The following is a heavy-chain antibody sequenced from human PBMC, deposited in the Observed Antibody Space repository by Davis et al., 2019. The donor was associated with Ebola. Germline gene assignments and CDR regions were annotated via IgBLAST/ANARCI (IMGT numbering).Heavy chain of an antibody. D-gene: IGHD5-18*01. V-gene: IGHV3-15*07. J-gene: IGHJ4*02. CDR3: TTVGGYIYGQRDY. Sequence: GESLKISCAVSGFAFSNAWMNWVRQAPGKGLEWVGRIKRKADGGTTAHAAPVKGRFTISREDSKNTLYLQMNSLKTEDTAVYYCTTVGGYIYGQRDYWGQGALVTVSS. CDR1: GFAFSNAW. CDR2: IKRKADGGTT.